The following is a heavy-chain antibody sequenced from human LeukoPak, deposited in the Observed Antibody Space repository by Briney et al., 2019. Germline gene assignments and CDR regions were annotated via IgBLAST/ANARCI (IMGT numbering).Heavy chain of an antibody. Sequence: SETLSLTCTVSGGSISSSYYYWGWIRQPPGKGLEWIGSIYYSGSTYYNPSLRSRVTISVDTSKNQFSLKLSSVTAADTAVYYCARHLIAEAGTGSVFDIWGQGTTVTVSS. CDR1: GGSISSSYYY. CDR2: IYYSGST. CDR3: ARHLIAEAGTGSVFDI. V-gene: IGHV4-39*01. J-gene: IGHJ3*02. D-gene: IGHD6-19*01.